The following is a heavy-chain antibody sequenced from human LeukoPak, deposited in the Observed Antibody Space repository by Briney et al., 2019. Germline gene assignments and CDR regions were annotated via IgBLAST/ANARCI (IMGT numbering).Heavy chain of an antibody. CDR2: IYTSGST. CDR1: GGPISSYY. D-gene: IGHD2-21*02. CDR3: ARGGYDCYDY. Sequence: PSETLSLTCTVSGGPISSYYWSWIRQPAGKGLEWIGLIYTSGSTNYSPSLKSRVTMSVDTSKNQFSLKLSPVTAADTAVYYCARGGYDCYDYWGQGTLVTVSS. J-gene: IGHJ4*02. V-gene: IGHV4-4*07.